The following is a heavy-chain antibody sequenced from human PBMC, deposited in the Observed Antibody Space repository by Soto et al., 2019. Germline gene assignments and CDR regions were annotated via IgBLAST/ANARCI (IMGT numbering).Heavy chain of an antibody. Sequence: RASVKVSCKASGYTFTSYGISWVRQAPGQGLEWMGWISAYNGNTNYAQKLQGRVTMTTDTSTSTAYMELRSLRSDDTAVYYCARALDCTNGVCYYYFDYWGQGTLVTVSS. D-gene: IGHD2-8*01. J-gene: IGHJ4*02. CDR2: ISAYNGNT. CDR3: ARALDCTNGVCYYYFDY. V-gene: IGHV1-18*04. CDR1: GYTFTSYG.